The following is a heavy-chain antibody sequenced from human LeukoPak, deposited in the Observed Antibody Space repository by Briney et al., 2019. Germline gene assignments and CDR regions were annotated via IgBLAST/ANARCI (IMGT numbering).Heavy chain of an antibody. Sequence: PGGSLRLSCAASGFTFSDYYMSWIRQAPGKGLEWVSSISSSGNTIYYADSVKGRFTISRDNAKNSLYLQMNSLRAEGTAVYYCASHSSGWDGHGMDVWGQGTTVTVSS. CDR2: ISSSGNTI. J-gene: IGHJ6*02. CDR1: GFTFSDYY. V-gene: IGHV3-11*01. CDR3: ASHSSGWDGHGMDV. D-gene: IGHD6-19*01.